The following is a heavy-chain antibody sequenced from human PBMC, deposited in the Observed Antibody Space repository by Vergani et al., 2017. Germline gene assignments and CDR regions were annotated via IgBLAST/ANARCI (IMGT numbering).Heavy chain of an antibody. Sequence: QVQMQESGPGLLKPSETLSLTCTVSGGSISSYYWSWIRQAPGKGLEWIRYSYYQGSTNYNTSLKSRVTISVDTSKNQFSLKLSSVTAPDTAVYYCARRSQSRYETYYYYGMDVWGQGTTVTVSS. CDR3: ARRSQSRYETYYYYGMDV. CDR1: GGSISSYY. D-gene: IGHD5-12*01. CDR2: SYYQGST. J-gene: IGHJ6*02. V-gene: IGHV4-59*01.